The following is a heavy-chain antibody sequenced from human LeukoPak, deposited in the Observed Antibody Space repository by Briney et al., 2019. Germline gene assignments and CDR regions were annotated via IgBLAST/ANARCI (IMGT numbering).Heavy chain of an antibody. Sequence: PGGSLRLSCAASGFTFSSYGMHWVRQAPGKGLEWVAVIWYDGSNKYYADSVKGRFTISRDNSKNTLYLQMNSLRAEDTAVYYCARVLYDFWSGSFAADYYYGMDVWGQGTTVTVSS. CDR2: IWYDGSNK. D-gene: IGHD3-3*01. V-gene: IGHV3-33*01. CDR3: ARVLYDFWSGSFAADYYYGMDV. CDR1: GFTFSSYG. J-gene: IGHJ6*02.